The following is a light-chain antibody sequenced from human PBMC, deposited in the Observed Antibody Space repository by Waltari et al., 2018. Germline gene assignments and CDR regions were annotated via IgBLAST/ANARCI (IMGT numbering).Light chain of an antibody. J-gene: IGLJ3*02. CDR3: CSYAGSNSWV. CDR1: SSDVGGYNN. V-gene: IGLV2-11*01. Sequence: SALPQPRSVSGSPGQPVPTPCPGTSSDVGGYNNVSWYQHPPAKAPKLRIYDVSKRPSGGPDRFSGSKSGNTASLTISGLQAEDEADYYCCSYAGSNSWVFGGGTKLTVL. CDR2: DVS.